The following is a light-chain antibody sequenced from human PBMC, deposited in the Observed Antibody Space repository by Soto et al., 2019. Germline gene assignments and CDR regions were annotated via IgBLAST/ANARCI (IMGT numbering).Light chain of an antibody. CDR2: DNN. J-gene: IGLJ1*01. Sequence: QSVLTQPPSASGTPGQRVTISCSGSSSNIVNNYVSWYQQLPGTAPKLLIYDNNKRPSGIPDRFSASKSATSATLGITGLQTGDEADYYCAAGDSSLSAGYVFGTGTKLTVL. V-gene: IGLV1-51*01. CDR3: AAGDSSLSAGYV. CDR1: SSNIVNNY.